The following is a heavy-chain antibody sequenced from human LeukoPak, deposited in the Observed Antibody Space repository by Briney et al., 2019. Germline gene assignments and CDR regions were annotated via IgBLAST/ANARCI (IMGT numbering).Heavy chain of an antibody. J-gene: IGHJ4*02. V-gene: IGHV4-59*01. CDR2: FYNNGRS. Sequence: SETLSLTCTVSDDSISDYYRGWIRQPPGKGLEWIGCFYNNGRSTYNPSLKSRVTISADTSKNHFSLKLNSVTTADTAVYYCTRGAGWLIDYWGQGILVTVSS. CDR3: TRGAGWLIDY. D-gene: IGHD3-16*01. CDR1: DDSISDYY.